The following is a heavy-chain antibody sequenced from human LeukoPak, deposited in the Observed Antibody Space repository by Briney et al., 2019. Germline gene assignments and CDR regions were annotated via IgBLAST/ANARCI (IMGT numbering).Heavy chain of an antibody. V-gene: IGHV4-31*03. CDR1: GGSISSGGYY. J-gene: IGHJ4*02. Sequence: SETLSLTCTVSGGSISSGGYYWSWIRQHPGKGLEWIGYIYYSGSTYYNPSLKSRVTISVDTSKNQFSLKLSSVTAADTAVYYCARGSTSHCSSTSCHNRPFDYWGQGTLVTVSS. CDR3: ARGSTSHCSSTSCHNRPFDY. CDR2: IYYSGST. D-gene: IGHD2-2*02.